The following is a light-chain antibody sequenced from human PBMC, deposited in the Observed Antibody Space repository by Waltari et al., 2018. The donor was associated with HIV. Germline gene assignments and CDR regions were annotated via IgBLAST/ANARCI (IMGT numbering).Light chain of an antibody. CDR2: GAS. Sequence: AIQMTQSPPSLSASVGDRVTITCRASQANGNDLDWYQQKPGKAPKLLIYGASTLQSVVPSRFSGSGSGTDFTLTISRLQPEDFATYFCLQDYNYPWTFGQGTKVEIK. CDR1: QANGND. CDR3: LQDYNYPWT. J-gene: IGKJ1*01. V-gene: IGKV1-6*01.